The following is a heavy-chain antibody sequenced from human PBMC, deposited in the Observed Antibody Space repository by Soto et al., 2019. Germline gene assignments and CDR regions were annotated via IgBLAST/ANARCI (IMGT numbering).Heavy chain of an antibody. CDR2: INPSGGST. CDR1: GYTFTSYY. CDR3: ARGDITMVRGATNWFDP. J-gene: IGHJ5*02. D-gene: IGHD3-10*01. Sequence: ASVKVSCTASGYTFTSYYMHWVRQAPGQGLEWMGIINPSGGSTSYAQKFQGRVTMTRDTSTSTVYMELSSLRSEDTAVYYCARGDITMVRGATNWFDPWGQGTLVTVSS. V-gene: IGHV1-46*03.